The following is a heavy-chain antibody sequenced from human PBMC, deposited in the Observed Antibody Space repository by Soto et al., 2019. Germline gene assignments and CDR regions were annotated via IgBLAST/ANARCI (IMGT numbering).Heavy chain of an antibody. J-gene: IGHJ4*02. Sequence: ASVKVSCKASGYTFNNYDIHRVRQAPGHGLEWMGWMNPNSGNTGYAQNLRGRVTMTQNTAIGTAYMELSSLRSDDTAVYYCAREGRGKKAGYNGLVSLGYWGQGTLVTVSS. CDR2: MNPNSGNT. D-gene: IGHD2-2*02. CDR3: AREGRGKKAGYNGLVSLGY. V-gene: IGHV1-8*02. CDR1: GYTFNNYD.